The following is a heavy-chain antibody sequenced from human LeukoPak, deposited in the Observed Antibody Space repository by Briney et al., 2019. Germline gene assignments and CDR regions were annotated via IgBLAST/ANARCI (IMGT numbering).Heavy chain of an antibody. D-gene: IGHD6-13*01. V-gene: IGHV3-64*01. CDR1: GFTFSSYA. J-gene: IGHJ4*02. Sequence: PGGSLRLSCAASGFTFSSYAMHWVRQAPGKGLEYVSAISSNGGSTYYANSVKGRFTISRDNSKNTLYLQMNSLRAEDTAVYYCAKDGDPKVAKEYSSSLSDYWGQGTLVTVSS. CDR2: ISSNGGST. CDR3: AKDGDPKVAKEYSSSLSDY.